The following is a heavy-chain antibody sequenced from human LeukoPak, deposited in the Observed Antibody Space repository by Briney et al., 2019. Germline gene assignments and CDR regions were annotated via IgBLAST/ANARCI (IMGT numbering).Heavy chain of an antibody. Sequence: GGSLRLSCAASGFTFSSCGMSWVRQAPGKGLEWVSGISNSGGSTYYADPVKGRFTISRDNSKNTLYLQMNSLRVEDTAVYYCAKGPVSAGWNYWGQGSLVTVSS. V-gene: IGHV3-23*01. CDR1: GFTFSSCG. CDR2: ISNSGGST. CDR3: AKGPVSAGWNY. J-gene: IGHJ4*02. D-gene: IGHD6-19*01.